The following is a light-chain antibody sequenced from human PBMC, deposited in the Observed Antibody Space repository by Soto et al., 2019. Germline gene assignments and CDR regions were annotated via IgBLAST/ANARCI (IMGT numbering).Light chain of an antibody. Sequence: DIQITQSPSTLSASVGDRVTITCRASQSISSWLAWYQQKPKKAPKLLIYDASALQRGVPSRFSGSGSGTKFTLTIASLQPDDFATYYCQQYETFSGTFGPGTKVDIK. J-gene: IGKJ1*01. CDR1: QSISSW. CDR3: QQYETFSGT. CDR2: DAS. V-gene: IGKV1-5*01.